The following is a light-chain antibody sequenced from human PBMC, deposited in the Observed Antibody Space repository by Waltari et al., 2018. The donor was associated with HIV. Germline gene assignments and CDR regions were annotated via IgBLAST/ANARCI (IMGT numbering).Light chain of an antibody. CDR2: HNK. V-gene: IGLV1-44*01. Sequence: QSVLTQPPSASGTPGQSVTISCSGSNSNIGSNTVNWYQPLPGTAPKLLIYHNKQRPSGVPDRIAGSKSGTSASLAISGLQSEDEADYYCAAWDDSLNGVVFGGGTKLTVL. CDR1: NSNIGSNT. CDR3: AAWDDSLNGVV. J-gene: IGLJ2*01.